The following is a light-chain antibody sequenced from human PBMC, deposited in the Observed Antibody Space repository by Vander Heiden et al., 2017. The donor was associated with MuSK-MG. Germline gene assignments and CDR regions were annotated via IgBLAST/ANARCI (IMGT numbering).Light chain of an antibody. V-gene: IGKV1-9*01. CDR1: QGISSY. Sequence: DIQLTQSPSFLSASVGDRVTITCRASQGISSYLAWYQQKPGKAPKLLIYAASTLQSGVPSTFSGSGSGTEFTRTSISPQVEDFATYFWQLLNSYLPFGGGTKVEIK. CDR2: AAS. CDR3: QLLNSYLP. J-gene: IGKJ4*01.